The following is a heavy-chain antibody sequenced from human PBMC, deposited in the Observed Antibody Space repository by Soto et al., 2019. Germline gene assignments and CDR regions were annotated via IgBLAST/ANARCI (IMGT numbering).Heavy chain of an antibody. CDR3: ASLAIGTIIRGAPDF. CDR2: ISSGGSSI. Sequence: QVHLVESGGGWFNPGGSRRLSVAPSEFPFIDYYMTWTRQAPGKGLEWVSYISSGGSSIYYADSVKGRFTISRDNAKNSLYLQMNSLRAEDTAMYYCASLAIGTIIRGAPDFWGQGTLVTVSS. CDR1: EFPFIDYY. V-gene: IGHV3-11*01. D-gene: IGHD3-10*01. J-gene: IGHJ4*02.